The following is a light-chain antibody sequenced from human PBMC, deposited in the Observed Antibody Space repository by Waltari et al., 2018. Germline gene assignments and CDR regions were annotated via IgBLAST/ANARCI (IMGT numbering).Light chain of an antibody. CDR1: QSVSSN. Sequence: EIVMTQSPATLSVSPGDRATPSCRASQSVSSNLAWYQQKPGQAPRLLIYGASTRATGIPARFSGSGSGTEFTLTISSLQSEDFAVYYCQQYNNLWTFGQGTKVEIK. J-gene: IGKJ1*01. V-gene: IGKV3-15*01. CDR3: QQYNNLWT. CDR2: GAS.